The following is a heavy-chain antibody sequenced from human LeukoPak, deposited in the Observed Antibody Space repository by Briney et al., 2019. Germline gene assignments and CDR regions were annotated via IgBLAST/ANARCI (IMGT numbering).Heavy chain of an antibody. CDR3: ARGGGCCSGTSCYAEASLFDY. D-gene: IGHD2-2*01. Sequence: ASVKVSCKASGDTSTTYAMQWVRQAPGQRLEWMGWINAVNGNTKSTQKFQGKVTITRDTSASTAYMGLSSLEYEDTAVYYCARGGGCCSGTSCYAEASLFDYWGQAILVTVSS. J-gene: IGHJ4*02. CDR1: GDTSTTYA. V-gene: IGHV1-3*01. CDR2: INAVNGNT.